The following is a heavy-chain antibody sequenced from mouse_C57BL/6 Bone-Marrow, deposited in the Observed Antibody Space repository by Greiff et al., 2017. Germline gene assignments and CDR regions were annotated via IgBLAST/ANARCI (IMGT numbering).Heavy chain of an antibody. J-gene: IGHJ3*01. CDR3: AGGNDGYFSWFAY. V-gene: IGHV14-3*01. Sequence: VQLQQSVAELVRPGASVKLSCTASGFNIKNTYMHWVKQRPEQGLEWIGRIDPANGNTKYAPKFQGKATLTADTPSITAYLQLSSLTSEDTAIDYCAGGNDGYFSWFAYWGQGTLVTVSA. CDR2: IDPANGNT. CDR1: GFNIKNTY. D-gene: IGHD2-3*01.